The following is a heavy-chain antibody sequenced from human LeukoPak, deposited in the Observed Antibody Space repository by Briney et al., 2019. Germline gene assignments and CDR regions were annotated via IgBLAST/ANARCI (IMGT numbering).Heavy chain of an antibody. J-gene: IGHJ5*02. CDR1: GYSISSGYY. Sequence: SETLSLTCTVSGYSISSGYYWGWIRQPPGKGLEWIGSIYYSGSTYYNPSLKSRVTISVDTSKNQFSLKLSSVTAADTAVYYCARGRGEGRGISMVRGVRAPSFNWFDPWGHGTLVTVSS. V-gene: IGHV4-38-2*02. CDR3: ARGRGEGRGISMVRGVRAPSFNWFDP. CDR2: IYYSGST. D-gene: IGHD3-10*01.